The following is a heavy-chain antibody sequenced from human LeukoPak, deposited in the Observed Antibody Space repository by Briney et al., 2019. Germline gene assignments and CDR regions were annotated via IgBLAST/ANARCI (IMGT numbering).Heavy chain of an antibody. CDR2: INAGNGNT. CDR1: GYTFTSYA. Sequence: PGASVKVSCKASGYTFTSYAMHWVRQAPGQRLEWMGWINAGNGNTKYSQEFQGRVTITRDTSASTAYMELSSQRSEDMAVYYCARGLLYYYYYMDVWGKGTTVTVSS. D-gene: IGHD2-15*01. J-gene: IGHJ6*03. V-gene: IGHV1-3*03. CDR3: ARGLLYYYYYMDV.